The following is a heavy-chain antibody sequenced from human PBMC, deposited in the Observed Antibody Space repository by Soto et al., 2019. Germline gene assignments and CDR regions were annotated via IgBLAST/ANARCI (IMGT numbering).Heavy chain of an antibody. CDR3: ARERTTVTSAYYFDY. Sequence: PSETLSLTCTVSGGSISSGGYYWSWIRQHPGKGLEWIGYIYYSGSTYYNPSLKSRVTISVDTSKNQFSLKLSSVTAADTAVYYCARERTTVTSAYYFDYWGQGTLVTVPQ. D-gene: IGHD4-17*01. CDR1: GGSISSGGYY. J-gene: IGHJ4*02. CDR2: IYYSGST. V-gene: IGHV4-31*02.